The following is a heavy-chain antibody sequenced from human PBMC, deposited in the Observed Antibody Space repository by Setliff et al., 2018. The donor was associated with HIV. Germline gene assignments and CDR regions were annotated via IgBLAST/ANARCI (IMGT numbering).Heavy chain of an antibody. D-gene: IGHD3-10*01. Sequence: SVKVSCKASGYTFSDYDVAWVRQAPGQGLEWMGQIIPVLDTTDYAQKFQGRVTITADKSTSTAYMELSSLRSEDTAVYYCARRFGDTTIRRGSNYYYYGMDVWGQGTTVTVSS. CDR1: GYTFSDYD. CDR3: ARRFGDTTIRRGSNYYYYGMDV. CDR2: IIPVLDTT. J-gene: IGHJ6*02. V-gene: IGHV1-69*10.